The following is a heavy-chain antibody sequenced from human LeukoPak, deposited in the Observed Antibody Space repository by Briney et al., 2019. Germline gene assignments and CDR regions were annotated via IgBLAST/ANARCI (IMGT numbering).Heavy chain of an antibody. D-gene: IGHD3-22*01. CDR3: AREWGGYYYDSSGQTDAFDI. V-gene: IGHV1-69*06. J-gene: IGHJ3*02. CDR2: IIPIFGTA. CDR1: GGTFSSYA. Sequence: ASVKVSCKASGGTFSSYAISWVRQAPGQGLEWMGGIIPIFGTANYAQKFQGRVTITADKSTSTAYMELSSLRSEDTAVYYCAREWGGYYYDSSGQTDAFDIWGQGTMVTVSS.